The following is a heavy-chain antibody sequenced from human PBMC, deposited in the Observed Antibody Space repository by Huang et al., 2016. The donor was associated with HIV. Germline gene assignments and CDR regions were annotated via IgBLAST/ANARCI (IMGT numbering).Heavy chain of an antibody. D-gene: IGHD6-13*01. CDR2: VYQSGST. CDR1: GDFISSTNYD. Sequence: QLQLQESGPGQVKPSETLSLTCTVSGDFISSTNYDWGWIRQSPGKGLEWVGSVYQSGSTNSNPSLKSRVTLSVDTSRNQFSLRLNSVTAADTAVYYCASQHIGAAATWFWGRGTQVAVSS. V-gene: IGHV4-39*01. J-gene: IGHJ4*02. CDR3: ASQHIGAAATWF.